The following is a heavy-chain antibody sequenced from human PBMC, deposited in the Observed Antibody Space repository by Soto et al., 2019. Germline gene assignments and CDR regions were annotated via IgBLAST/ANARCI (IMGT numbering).Heavy chain of an antibody. CDR1: GYSISSGYY. Sequence: SETLSLTCAVFGYSISSGYYWGWIRQPPGKGLEWIGTIYHSGSIYYSPSLRSRVTISVDTSKNQFSLQLNSVTAADTAVYYCARGYYETREMGVWGQGTTVTAP. CDR3: ARGYYETREMGV. D-gene: IGHD3-22*01. J-gene: IGHJ6*02. V-gene: IGHV4-38-2*01. CDR2: IYHSGSI.